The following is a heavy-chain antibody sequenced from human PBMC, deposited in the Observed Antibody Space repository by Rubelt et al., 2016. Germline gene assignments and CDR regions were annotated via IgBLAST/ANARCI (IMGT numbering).Heavy chain of an antibody. CDR2: IYSTGRT. Sequence: QVQLQESGPGLVKPSETLSLTCTVSGGSISSYYWSWIRQPPGKGLEWIGYIYSTGRTNYNPSLKSRVTISIDTSKNQFSLGLSSVTAADTAVYYCAGGYGFVPFESWGKGTPVTVAS. CDR3: AGGYGFVPFES. D-gene: IGHD5-18*01. J-gene: IGHJ4*02. CDR1: GGSISSYY. V-gene: IGHV4-59*12.